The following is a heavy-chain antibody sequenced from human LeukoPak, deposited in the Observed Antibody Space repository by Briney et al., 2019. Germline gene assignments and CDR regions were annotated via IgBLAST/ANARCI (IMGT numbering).Heavy chain of an antibody. CDR2: IIPIFGTA. V-gene: IGHV1-69*06. J-gene: IGHJ4*02. Sequence: GASVKVSCKASGGTFSIYAISWVRQPHAPGIGWMGVIIPIFGTANYEQTFQGRVTITAAKSTSTAYMELSSLRSEDTGVYYCARGLGQKGILTGYYREYYFDYWGQGTLVTVSS. CDR1: GGTFSIYA. CDR3: ARGLGQKGILTGYYREYYFDY. D-gene: IGHD3-9*01.